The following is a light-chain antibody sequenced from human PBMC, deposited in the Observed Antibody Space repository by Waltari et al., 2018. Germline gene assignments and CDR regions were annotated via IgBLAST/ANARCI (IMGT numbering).Light chain of an antibody. CDR2: SNN. J-gene: IGLJ3*02. Sequence: QSVLTQPPSASGTPGQRVTISCSGSNSHIGTNYVYWYQQLPGTAPKLLIYSNNQRPSGVPDRFSGSKSGTSASLAISGLRSEDEADYYCAAWDDSLSVWVFGGGTKLTVL. V-gene: IGLV1-47*01. CDR1: NSHIGTNY. CDR3: AAWDDSLSVWV.